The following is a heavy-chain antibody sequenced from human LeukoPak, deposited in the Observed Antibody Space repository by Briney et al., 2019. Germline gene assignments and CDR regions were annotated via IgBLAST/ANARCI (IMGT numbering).Heavy chain of an antibody. CDR2: IGGVGVST. CDR1: GFTFDDYA. Sequence: GGSLRLSCAASGFTFDDYAMHWVRQAPGKGLGGVSFIGGVGVSTYYADSVKGRFTISRDNSKNSLYLQMNSLRTEDTALYYCAKDRPYYYGSGSYYYYYGMDVWGQGTTVTVSS. D-gene: IGHD3-10*01. J-gene: IGHJ6*02. V-gene: IGHV3-43*02. CDR3: AKDRPYYYGSGSYYYYYGMDV.